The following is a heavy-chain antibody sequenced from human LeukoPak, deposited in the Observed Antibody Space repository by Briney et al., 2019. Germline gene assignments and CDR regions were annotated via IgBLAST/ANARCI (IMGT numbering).Heavy chain of an antibody. J-gene: IGHJ1*01. Sequence: TGGSLRLSCAASGFTFSNAWMSWVRQAPGKGLEWVSAISGSGGSTYYADSVKGRFTISRDNSKNTLYLQMNSLRAEDTAVYYCAKAGDFGVVIGYFQHWGQGTLVTVSS. V-gene: IGHV3-23*01. CDR2: ISGSGGST. CDR1: GFTFSNAW. CDR3: AKAGDFGVVIGYFQH. D-gene: IGHD3-3*01.